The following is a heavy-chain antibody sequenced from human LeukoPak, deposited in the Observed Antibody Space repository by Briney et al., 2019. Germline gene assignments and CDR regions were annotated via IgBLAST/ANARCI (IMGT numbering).Heavy chain of an antibody. CDR3: ARSLYGDYTLYYFDY. D-gene: IGHD4-17*01. V-gene: IGHV1-18*01. J-gene: IGHJ4*02. Sequence: ASVKVSCKASGYTFTSYGISWVRQAPGQGLEWMGWISAYNGNTNYAQKLQGRVTMTTDTSTSTAYMELRSLRSDDTAVYYCARSLYGDYTLYYFDYWGQGTLVTVSS. CDR1: GYTFTSYG. CDR2: ISAYNGNT.